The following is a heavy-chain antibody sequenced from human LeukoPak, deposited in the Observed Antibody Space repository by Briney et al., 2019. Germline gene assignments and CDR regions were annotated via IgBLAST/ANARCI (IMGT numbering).Heavy chain of an antibody. V-gene: IGHV1-46*01. CDR3: ARDNRYYYDSSGYHGVLFDY. CDR2: INPSGGST. D-gene: IGHD3-22*01. J-gene: IGHJ4*02. Sequence: RWASVKVSCKASGYTFTSYYMHWVRQAPGQGLEWMGIINPSGGSTSYAQKFQGRVTMTRDTSTSTVYMELSSLRSEDTAVYYCARDNRYYYDSSGYHGVLFDYWGQGTLVTVSS. CDR1: GYTFTSYY.